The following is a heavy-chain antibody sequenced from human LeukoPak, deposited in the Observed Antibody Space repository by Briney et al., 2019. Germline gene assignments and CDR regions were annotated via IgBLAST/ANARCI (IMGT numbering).Heavy chain of an antibody. CDR3: ARGLTINAAVNWFDP. D-gene: IGHD6-13*01. V-gene: IGHV1-18*01. CDR2: IIPIFGTA. CDR1: GYTFTSYD. J-gene: IGHJ5*02. Sequence: GASVKVSCKASGYTFTSYDVNWVRQATGQGLEWMGGIIPIFGTANYAQKLQGRVTMTTDTSTSTAYMELRSLRSDDTAVYYCARGLTINAAVNWFDPWGQGTLVTVSS.